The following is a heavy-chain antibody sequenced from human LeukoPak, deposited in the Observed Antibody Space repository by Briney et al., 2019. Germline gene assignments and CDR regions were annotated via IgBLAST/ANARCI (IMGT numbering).Heavy chain of an antibody. CDR3: ARDRESCGGDCYSSNDAFDI. CDR1: GFTFSSYS. V-gene: IGHV3-20*04. Sequence: GGSLRLSCAASGFTFSSYSMNWVRQAPGKGLEWVSGINWNGGSTGYGDSVKGRFTISRDNAKNCLYLQMNSLRAEDTALYYCARDRESCGGDCYSSNDAFDIWGQGTLVTVSS. J-gene: IGHJ4*02. D-gene: IGHD2-21*02. CDR2: INWNGGST.